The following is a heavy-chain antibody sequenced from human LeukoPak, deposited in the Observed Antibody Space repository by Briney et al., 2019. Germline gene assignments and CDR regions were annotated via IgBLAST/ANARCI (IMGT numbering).Heavy chain of an antibody. Sequence: SETLSLTCTVSGGSISSYYWSWIRQPPGKGLEWIGYIYYSGYTNYNPSLKSRVTISVDTSENQFSLKLGSVTAADTAVYYCARDRTPADYWGQGTLVTV. CDR1: GGSISSYY. CDR3: ARDRTPADY. CDR2: IYYSGYT. V-gene: IGHV4-59*01. D-gene: IGHD2-2*01. J-gene: IGHJ4*02.